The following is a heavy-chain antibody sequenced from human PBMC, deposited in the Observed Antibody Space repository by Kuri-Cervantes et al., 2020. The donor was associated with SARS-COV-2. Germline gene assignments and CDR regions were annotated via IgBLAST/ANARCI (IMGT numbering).Heavy chain of an antibody. J-gene: IGHJ4*02. CDR3: ARDLISSGWYGLYGY. CDR2: VLNDGRSK. D-gene: IGHD6-19*01. V-gene: IGHV3-30*02. CDR1: GFTFYDYG. Sequence: GESLKISCMASGFTFYDYGFHWVRQAPGKGLQWVAVVLNDGRSKFYSESVRGRFTISKDNSKNTLYLQMNSLRAEDTAVYYRARDLISSGWYGLYGYWGQGTLVTVSS.